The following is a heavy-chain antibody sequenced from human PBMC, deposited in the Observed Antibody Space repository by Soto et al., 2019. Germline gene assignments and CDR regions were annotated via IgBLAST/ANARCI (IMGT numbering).Heavy chain of an antibody. V-gene: IGHV3-73*01. CDR2: IRSKANSYAT. CDR3: TRLDTAGGYYYGMDV. Sequence: PGGSLRLSCAASGFTFSGSAMHWVRQASGKGLEWVGRIRSKANSYATAYAASVKGRFTISRDDSKNTAYLQMNSLKTEDTAVYYCTRLDTAGGYYYGMDVWGQGTTVTVSS. CDR1: GFTFSGSA. D-gene: IGHD5-18*01. J-gene: IGHJ6*02.